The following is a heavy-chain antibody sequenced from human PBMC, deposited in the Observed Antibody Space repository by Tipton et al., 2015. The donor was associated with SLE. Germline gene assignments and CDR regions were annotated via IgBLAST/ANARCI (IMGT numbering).Heavy chain of an antibody. V-gene: IGHV1-18*01. CDR2: ISAYNGNT. CDR3: ASQGYCSSTSCPIGYFQH. J-gene: IGHJ1*01. CDR1: GYTFTSYG. Sequence: QSGAEVKKPGASVKVSCKASGYTFTSYGISWVRQAPGQGLEWMGWISAYNGNTNYAQKLQGRVTMTTDTSTSTAYMELRSLRSGDTAVYYCASQGYCSSTSCPIGYFQHWGQGTLVTVSS. D-gene: IGHD2-2*01.